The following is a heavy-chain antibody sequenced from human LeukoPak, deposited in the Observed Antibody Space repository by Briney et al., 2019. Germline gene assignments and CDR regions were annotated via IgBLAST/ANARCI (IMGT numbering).Heavy chain of an antibody. V-gene: IGHV3-23*01. CDR3: ARAPSPAAAASPFDY. CDR1: GFTFSSYA. CDR2: IRGSGAGT. Sequence: PGGSLRLSCAASGFTFSSYAMSWVRQAPGKGLEWVSAIRGSGAGTYYADSVKGRFTISRDNSQNTLYLQMNSLRAEDTAVYYCARAPSPAAAASPFDYWGQGTLVTVPS. J-gene: IGHJ4*02. D-gene: IGHD6-13*01.